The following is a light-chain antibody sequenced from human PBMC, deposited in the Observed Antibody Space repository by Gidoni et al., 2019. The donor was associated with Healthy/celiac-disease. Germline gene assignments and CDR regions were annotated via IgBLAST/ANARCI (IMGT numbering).Light chain of an antibody. Sequence: EIVLTQSPGTLSLSPGERATLSCRASQSGGTSYLAWYQQRPGQAPRLLIYSASSRAAGIPDRFSGSGSGTDFTLTISRLEPEDSAVYYCQQYGSSPRTFGQGTKVEIK. CDR1: QSGGTSY. J-gene: IGKJ1*01. CDR3: QQYGSSPRT. V-gene: IGKV3-20*01. CDR2: SAS.